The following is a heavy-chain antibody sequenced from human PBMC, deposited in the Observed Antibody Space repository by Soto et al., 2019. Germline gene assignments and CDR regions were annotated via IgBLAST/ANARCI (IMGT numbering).Heavy chain of an antibody. V-gene: IGHV4-38-2*02. Sequence: QVQLQESGPGLVKPSETLSLICDVSNYSISSGYYWGWIRQTPAKGLEWIGTIYHTGDSFYNPSLKSRVTISVDTSKHPFSLSLKSVTAADTAKYFCTRDGQVSGSAHFWGRGTLVTV. CDR2: IYHTGDS. D-gene: IGHD1-26*01. CDR1: NYSISSGYY. J-gene: IGHJ4*02. CDR3: TRDGQVSGSAHF.